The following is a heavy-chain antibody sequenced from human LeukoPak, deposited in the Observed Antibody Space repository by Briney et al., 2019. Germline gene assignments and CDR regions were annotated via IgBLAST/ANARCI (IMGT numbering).Heavy chain of an antibody. CDR1: GFTFSSYE. J-gene: IGHJ4*02. Sequence: GGSLRLSCAASGFTFSSYEMNWVRQAPGKGREWVTYISSSGSTIYYAYSVKGRFTISRDNAKNSLYLQMNSLRAEDTAVYYCALLKSYHYGSGSLGYLDYWGQGTLVTVSS. CDR2: ISSSGSTI. D-gene: IGHD3-10*01. V-gene: IGHV3-48*03. CDR3: ALLKSYHYGSGSLGYLDY.